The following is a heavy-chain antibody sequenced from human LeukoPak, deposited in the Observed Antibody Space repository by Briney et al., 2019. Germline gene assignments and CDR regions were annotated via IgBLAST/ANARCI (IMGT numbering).Heavy chain of an antibody. D-gene: IGHD3-22*01. V-gene: IGHV1-18*01. Sequence: GASVKVSCKAPGYTFTSYGISWVRQAPGQGLERMGWISAYNGNTNYAQKLQGRVTMTTDTSTSTAYMELRSLRSDDTAVYYCASSTGYYDSSGYYGGDYYYYMDVWGKGTTVTVSS. CDR2: ISAYNGNT. CDR3: ASSTGYYDSSGYYGGDYYYYMDV. J-gene: IGHJ6*03. CDR1: GYTFTSYG.